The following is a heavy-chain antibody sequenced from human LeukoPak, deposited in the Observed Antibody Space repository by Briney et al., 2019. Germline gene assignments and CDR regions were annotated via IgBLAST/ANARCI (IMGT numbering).Heavy chain of an antibody. CDR3: AVQDYGGILYYFDY. J-gene: IGHJ4*02. V-gene: IGHV1-2*02. Sequence: ASVKVSCKASGYTFTGYYMHWVREAPGQGLEWMGWINPNRGGTKYAQKFQGSVTMTRDTSISTAYMELSRLRSDDTAVYYCAVQDYGGILYYFDYWGQGTLVTVSS. CDR1: GYTFTGYY. CDR2: INPNRGGT. D-gene: IGHD4-23*01.